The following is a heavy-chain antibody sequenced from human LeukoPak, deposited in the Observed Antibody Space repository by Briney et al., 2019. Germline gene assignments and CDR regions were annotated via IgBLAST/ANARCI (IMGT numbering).Heavy chain of an antibody. CDR1: GYTFTSYD. J-gene: IGHJ4*02. CDR3: ARTSDSGSYLDYYFDC. CDR2: MNPNSGNT. V-gene: IGHV1-8*01. D-gene: IGHD1-26*01. Sequence: ASVKVSCKASGYTFTSYDINWVRQATGQGLEWMGWMNPNSGNTGYAQKFQGRVTMTRNTSISTAYMELSSLRSEDTAVYYCARTSDSGSYLDYYFDCWGQGTLVTVSS.